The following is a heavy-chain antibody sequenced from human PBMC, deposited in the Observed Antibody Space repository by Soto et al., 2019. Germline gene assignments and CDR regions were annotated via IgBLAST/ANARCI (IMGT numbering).Heavy chain of an antibody. Sequence: ASVKVSCKVSGYTLTELSMHWVRQAPGKGLEWMGGFDPEDGETIYAQKFQGRVTMTEDTSTDTAYLELSSLRSEDTAVYYCATMGKDSSGYYPLPIDYWGQGTLVTVSS. D-gene: IGHD3-22*01. CDR2: FDPEDGET. V-gene: IGHV1-24*01. CDR3: ATMGKDSSGYYPLPIDY. CDR1: GYTLTELS. J-gene: IGHJ4*02.